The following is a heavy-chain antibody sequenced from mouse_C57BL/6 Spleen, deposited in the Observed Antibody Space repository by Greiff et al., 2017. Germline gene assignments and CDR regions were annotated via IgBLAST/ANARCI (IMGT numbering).Heavy chain of an antibody. D-gene: IGHD4-1*01. Sequence: QVQLQQSGPGLVQPSQSLSITCTVSGFSLTSYGVHWVRQSPGKGLEWLGVIWSGGSTDYNAAFISRLSISKDNSKSQVFIKMNSLQADDTAIYYCASITGTDYARDYWGQGTSVTVSS. CDR3: ASITGTDYARDY. J-gene: IGHJ4*01. CDR2: IWSGGST. V-gene: IGHV2-2*01. CDR1: GFSLTSYG.